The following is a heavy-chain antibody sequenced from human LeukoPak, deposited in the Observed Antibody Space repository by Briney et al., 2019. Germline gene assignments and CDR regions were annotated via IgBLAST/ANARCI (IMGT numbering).Heavy chain of an antibody. Sequence: GGSLRLSCAASGFTFSTYWMHWVRQGPGKGLVWVSRINPDGSGTSHADSVKGRFTISRDNSKNTLYLQMNSLRAEDTAVYHCAKRYCSSTSCSFFDYWGQGTLVTVSS. CDR3: AKRYCSSTSCSFFDY. V-gene: IGHV3-74*01. CDR1: GFTFSTYW. CDR2: INPDGSGT. D-gene: IGHD2-2*01. J-gene: IGHJ4*02.